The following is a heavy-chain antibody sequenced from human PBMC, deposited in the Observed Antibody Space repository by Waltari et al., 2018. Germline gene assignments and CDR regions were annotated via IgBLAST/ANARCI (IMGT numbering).Heavy chain of an antibody. Sequence: QVQLVESGGGVVQPGESLRRPCASSGFAFNSWGMHWVRQAAGKGLEWVAVIWSDGSYEYYADSVKGRFTISRDNANNTLYLQMNSLRAEDTAIYYCARDRYTYGYQNSDYWGQGTLVTVSS. J-gene: IGHJ4*02. CDR2: IWSDGSYE. V-gene: IGHV3-33*01. CDR1: GFAFNSWG. CDR3: ARDRYTYGYQNSDY. D-gene: IGHD5-18*01.